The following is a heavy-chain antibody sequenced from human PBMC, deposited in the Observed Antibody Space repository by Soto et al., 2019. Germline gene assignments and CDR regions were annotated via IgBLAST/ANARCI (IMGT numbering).Heavy chain of an antibody. D-gene: IGHD6-13*01. CDR1: GFTFSSYW. CDR2: IKQDGSEK. CDR3: ARDGLGSSWHYYYYYYGMDV. Sequence: GGSLRLSCAASGFTFSSYWMSWVRQAPGKGLEWVANIKQDGSEKYYVDSVKGRFTISRDNAKNSLYLQMNSLRAEDTAVYYCARDGLGSSWHYYYYYYGMDVWGQGTTVTVSS. V-gene: IGHV3-7*01. J-gene: IGHJ6*02.